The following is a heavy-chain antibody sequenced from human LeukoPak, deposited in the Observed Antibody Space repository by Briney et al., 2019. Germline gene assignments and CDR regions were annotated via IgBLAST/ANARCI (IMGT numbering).Heavy chain of an antibody. CDR2: LSDAGVRI. D-gene: IGHD5-18*01. J-gene: IGHJ6*02. CDR1: GFTFRNYG. V-gene: IGHV3-23*01. Sequence: GGSLRLSCIASGFTFRNYGMSWVRQAPGKGLEWVSGLSDAGVRIFYSDSVKGRFTISRDNSKNTLYLQMDSLRAEDTAVYYCARDAVDTANAVWGQGTTVTVSS. CDR3: ARDAVDTANAV.